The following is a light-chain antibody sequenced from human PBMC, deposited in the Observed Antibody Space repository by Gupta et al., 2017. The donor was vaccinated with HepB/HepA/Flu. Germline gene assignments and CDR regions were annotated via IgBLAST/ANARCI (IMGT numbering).Light chain of an antibody. CDR3: QQRSNWTWT. J-gene: IGKJ1*01. V-gene: IGKV3-11*01. CDR1: QSVSSF. Sequence: EIVLTQSPDTLSLSPGERATLSCRASQSVSSFLAWYHQKPGQAPRLLIYDASNRATGIPARFSGSGSGTYFTLTSSSLEPEDFAVYYCQQRSNWTWTFGQGTKVEIK. CDR2: DAS.